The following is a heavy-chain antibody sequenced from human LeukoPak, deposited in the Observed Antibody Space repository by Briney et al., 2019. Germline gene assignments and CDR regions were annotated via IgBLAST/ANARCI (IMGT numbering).Heavy chain of an antibody. CDR2: INPNSGDT. Sequence: ASVKVSCKASGYIFTGYYIHWVRQAPGQGLEWMGWINPNSGDTKYAQKFQGRVTMTRDTSISTSFMELSRLRSDDTAVYYCARVKTLIVVVRLFDYWGQGTLVTVSS. CDR1: GYIFTGYY. V-gene: IGHV1-2*02. CDR3: ARVKTLIVVVRLFDY. D-gene: IGHD3-22*01. J-gene: IGHJ4*02.